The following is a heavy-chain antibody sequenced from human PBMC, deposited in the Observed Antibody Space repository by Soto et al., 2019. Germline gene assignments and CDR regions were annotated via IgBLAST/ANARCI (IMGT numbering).Heavy chain of an antibody. J-gene: IGHJ4*02. Sequence: PXESLKLSCQTSGYSFINYLIGWVRQMPGKGLEWMAIINPGDSETRYSPSFQGQVTISADKSISTASLKVRSVTATDTAVYYCERTKVGHRTPSDFWGQGTLVTVSS. CDR1: GYSFINYL. V-gene: IGHV5-51*01. CDR3: ERTKVGHRTPSDF. CDR2: INPGDSET. D-gene: IGHD1-26*01.